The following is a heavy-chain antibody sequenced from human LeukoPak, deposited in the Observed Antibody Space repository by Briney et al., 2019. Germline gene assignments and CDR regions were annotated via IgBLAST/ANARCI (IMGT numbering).Heavy chain of an antibody. V-gene: IGHV1-69*04. D-gene: IGHD2-2*02. J-gene: IGHJ4*02. CDR3: AKDSSSTSCYTL. CDR2: IIPILGIA. Sequence: GASVKVSCKASGGTFSSYAISWVRQAPGQGLEWMGRIIPILGIANYAQKFQGRVTITADKSTSTAYMELSSLRSEDTAVYYCAKDSSSTSCYTLWGQGTLVTVSS. CDR1: GGTFSSYA.